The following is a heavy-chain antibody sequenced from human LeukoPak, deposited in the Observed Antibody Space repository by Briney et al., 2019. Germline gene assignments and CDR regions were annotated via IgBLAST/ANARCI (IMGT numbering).Heavy chain of an antibody. CDR1: GFTFSSYW. J-gene: IGHJ4*02. CDR3: ARDGDFWSGYFFPGDY. Sequence: GGSLRLSCAASGFTFSSYWMSWVRQAPGKGLEWVGNIKQDGSEKYYVDSVKGRFTISRDNAKNSLYLQMNSLRAEDTAVYYCARDGDFWSGYFFPGDYWGQGTLVTVSS. CDR2: IKQDGSEK. D-gene: IGHD3-3*01. V-gene: IGHV3-7*01.